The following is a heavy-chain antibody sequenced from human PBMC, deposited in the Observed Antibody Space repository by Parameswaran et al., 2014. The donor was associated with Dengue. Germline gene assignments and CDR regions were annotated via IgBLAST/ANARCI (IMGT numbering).Heavy chain of an antibody. CDR3: ARRDPIGRDFDI. D-gene: IGHD5-24*01. Sequence: VRQMPGKGLEWMGIIYPGDSDTRYSPSFQGQVTISADKSISTAYLQWSSLKASDTAMYYCARRDPIGRDFDIWGQGTMVTVSS. V-gene: IGHV5-51*01. CDR2: IYPGDSDT. J-gene: IGHJ3*02.